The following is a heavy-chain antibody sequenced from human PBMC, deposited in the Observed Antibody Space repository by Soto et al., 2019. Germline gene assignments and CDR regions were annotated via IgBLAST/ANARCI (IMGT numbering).Heavy chain of an antibody. Sequence: ASVKVSCKASGYTFTSYDINWVRQATGQGLEWMGWMNPNSGNTGYAQKFQGRVTMTRNTSTSTAYMELSSLRSEDTAVYYCVRDQCPLGRVYYYYCMDVWGQGTTVTVSS. CDR2: MNPNSGNT. CDR3: VRDQCPLGRVYYYYCMDV. V-gene: IGHV1-8*01. D-gene: IGHD3-16*01. CDR1: GYTFTSYD. J-gene: IGHJ6*02.